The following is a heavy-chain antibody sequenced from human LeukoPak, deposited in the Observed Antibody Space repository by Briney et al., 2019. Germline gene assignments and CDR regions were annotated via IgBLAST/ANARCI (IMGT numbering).Heavy chain of an antibody. J-gene: IGHJ5*01. CDR2: IYHSGST. CDR3: AGGDDSGDHRGLHWFDS. CDR1: GGSITSGTSY. V-gene: IGHV4-61*02. D-gene: IGHD4-17*01. Sequence: PSETLSLTCTVSGGSITSGTSYWSRIRQPGGKTLEWIGRIYHSGSTNYNPSLGSRVTISVDTSKNQFSLKLNSVTAADTAVYYCAGGDDSGDHRGLHWFDSWGQGTLVTVSS.